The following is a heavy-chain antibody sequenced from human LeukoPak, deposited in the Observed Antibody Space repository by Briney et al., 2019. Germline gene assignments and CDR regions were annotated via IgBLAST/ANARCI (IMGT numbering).Heavy chain of an antibody. D-gene: IGHD3-22*01. CDR3: ARGPSIHYDSSGSQVAFDI. J-gene: IGHJ3*02. CDR2: IHYTATT. Sequence: SETLSLTCSVSGGSMSSYYWSWIRQAPGRGLEWIGYIHYTATTNDNPSLQSRVTMAVHRSKNQFSLKLTSVTAADTAVYYCARGPSIHYDSSGSQVAFDIWGQGTGVTVSS. V-gene: IGHV4-59*01. CDR1: GGSMSSYY.